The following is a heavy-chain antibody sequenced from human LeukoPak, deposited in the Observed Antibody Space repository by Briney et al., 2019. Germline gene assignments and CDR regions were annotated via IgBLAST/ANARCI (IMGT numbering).Heavy chain of an antibody. Sequence: ASVKVSCKASGYTFTSYYMHWVRQAPGQGLEWMGIINPSGGSTSYAQKFQGRVTMTRDTSTSTVYMELSRLRSEGTAVYYCANYGGGGGGSGSNHAFDIWGQGTMVTVSS. CDR3: ANYGGGGGGSGSNHAFDI. CDR2: INPSGGST. CDR1: GYTFTSYY. J-gene: IGHJ3*02. V-gene: IGHV1-46*01. D-gene: IGHD3-10*01.